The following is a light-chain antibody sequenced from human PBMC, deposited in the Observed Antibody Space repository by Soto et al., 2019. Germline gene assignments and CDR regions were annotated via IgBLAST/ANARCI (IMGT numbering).Light chain of an antibody. CDR3: AAWDDSLSGSWV. CDR1: SSNIGSHY. Sequence: QSVLTQPPSASGTPGQRVTISCSGSSSNIGSHYVYWYQQLPGTAPKLLIYRNNQRPSGVPDRFSGSKSGTSASLAISGLRSEDEADYYGAAWDDSLSGSWVFGGGTKLTVL. V-gene: IGLV1-47*01. CDR2: RNN. J-gene: IGLJ3*02.